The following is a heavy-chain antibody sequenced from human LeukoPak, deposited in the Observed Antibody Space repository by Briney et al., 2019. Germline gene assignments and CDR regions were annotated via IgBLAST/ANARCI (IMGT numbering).Heavy chain of an antibody. CDR2: ISSDVSRQ. Sequence: GGSLRLSCAASGFTFSSLAMHWVRQAPGKGLEWVAVISSDVSRQYYADSVKGRFTLSRDNSKNTLYLQMNSLRAEDTAVYYCARDRYPDGDYYGMDVWGQGATVTVSS. CDR3: ARDRYPDGDYYGMDV. J-gene: IGHJ6*02. V-gene: IGHV3-30*04. D-gene: IGHD1-14*01. CDR1: GFTFSSLA.